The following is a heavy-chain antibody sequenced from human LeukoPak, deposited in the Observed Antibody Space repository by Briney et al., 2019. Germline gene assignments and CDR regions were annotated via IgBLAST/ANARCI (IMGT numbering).Heavy chain of an antibody. CDR1: GGSISSSSYY. CDR2: IYYSGST. Sequence: PSETLSLTCTVSGGSISSSSYYWGWIRQPPGKRLEWIGSIYYSGSTYYNPSLKSRVTISVDTSKNQFSLKLSSVTAADTAVYYCARSRRTGNYYDSSGYYYESWGQGTLVTVSS. V-gene: IGHV4-39*07. CDR3: ARSRRTGNYYDSSGYYYES. J-gene: IGHJ4*02. D-gene: IGHD3-22*01.